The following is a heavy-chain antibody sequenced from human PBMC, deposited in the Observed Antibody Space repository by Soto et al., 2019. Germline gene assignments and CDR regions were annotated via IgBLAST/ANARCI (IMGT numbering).Heavy chain of an antibody. CDR2: ISGNSDYL. V-gene: IGHV3-21*01. J-gene: IGHJ6*02. D-gene: IGHD3-16*01. Sequence: EVQLVESGGGLVQWGGSLRLSCSSSGFTFASYNMLWVRQAPGKGLVWVASISGNSDYLYHADSLKGRFPVSRDNSKKTLFLDMTILRDEDTAVYSCARGGIAERQTAGDHYYYSPMDVWGQGTAVSVS. CDR1: GFTFASYN. CDR3: ARGGIAERQTAGDHYYYSPMDV.